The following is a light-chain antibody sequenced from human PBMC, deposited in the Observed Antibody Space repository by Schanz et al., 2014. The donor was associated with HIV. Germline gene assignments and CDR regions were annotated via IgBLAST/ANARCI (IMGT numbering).Light chain of an antibody. J-gene: IGLJ3*02. CDR1: NSDVGSSNP. V-gene: IGLV2-23*02. CDR2: DVN. CDR3: YSYAVRV. Sequence: QSALTQPPSVSGSPGQSITISCTGSNSDVGSSNPVSWYQQHPGRAPKLMIYDVNRRPSGVSNRFSGSKSGNTASLTISGLQAEDEADYYCYSYAVRVFGGGTQLTVL.